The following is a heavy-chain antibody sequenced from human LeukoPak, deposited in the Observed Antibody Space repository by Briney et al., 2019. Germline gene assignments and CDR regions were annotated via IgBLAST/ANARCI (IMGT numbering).Heavy chain of an antibody. CDR3: ARVARDTRMIEGPFDI. J-gene: IGHJ3*02. D-gene: IGHD3-16*01. CDR1: GGSINSVSYY. Sequence: SQTLSLTCTVSGGSINSVSYYWSWIRQRPGKGLEWIGYIYHSGSTYYNPSLKSRVTISVDRSKNQFSLKLSSVTAADTAMYYCARVARDTRMIEGPFDIWGQGTMVTVSS. V-gene: IGHV4-30-2*01. CDR2: IYHSGST.